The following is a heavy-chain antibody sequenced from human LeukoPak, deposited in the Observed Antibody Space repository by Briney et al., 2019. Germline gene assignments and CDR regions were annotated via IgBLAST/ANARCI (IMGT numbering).Heavy chain of an antibody. CDR1: GFTFSSYG. CDR2: IKQDGSEK. D-gene: IGHD3-10*01. V-gene: IGHV3-7*01. Sequence: GGSLRLSCAASGFTFSSYGMSWVRQAPGKGLEWVANIKQDGSEKYYVDSVKGRFTISRDNAKNSLYLQMNSLRAEDTAVYYCARVRGSGSYRKGYFDYWGQGTLVTVSS. J-gene: IGHJ4*02. CDR3: ARVRGSGSYRKGYFDY.